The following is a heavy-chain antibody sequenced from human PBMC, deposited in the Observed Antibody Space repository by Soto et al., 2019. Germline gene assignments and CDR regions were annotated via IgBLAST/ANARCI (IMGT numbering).Heavy chain of an antibody. V-gene: IGHV3-30*18. J-gene: IGHJ4*02. Sequence: GGSLRLSCAASGFTFSSDGMHCVRQAPGKGLEWVAVISYDGSNKYYADSVTGRFTITKDNSKNTLKLQMNSRRGEDTAEYYCTKESESGDRCGDSSSTGFDYWGQGTRVTVSS. D-gene: IGHD6-13*01. CDR2: ISYDGSNK. CDR3: TKESESGDRCGDSSSTGFDY. CDR1: GFTFSSDG.